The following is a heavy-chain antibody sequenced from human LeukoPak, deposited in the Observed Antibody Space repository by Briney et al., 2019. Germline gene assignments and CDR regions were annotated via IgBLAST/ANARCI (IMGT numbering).Heavy chain of an antibody. CDR1: GGSISSGSYY. D-gene: IGHD2-2*01. CDR3: ARDNSEGIVVVPAAPRFDP. CDR2: IYTSGST. V-gene: IGHV4-61*02. J-gene: IGHJ5*02. Sequence: SETLSLTCTVSGGSISSGSYYWSWIRQPAGKGLEWIGRIYTSGSTNYNPSLKSRVTISVDTSKNQFSLKLSSVTAADTAVYYCARDNSEGIVVVPAAPRFDPWGQGTLVTVSS.